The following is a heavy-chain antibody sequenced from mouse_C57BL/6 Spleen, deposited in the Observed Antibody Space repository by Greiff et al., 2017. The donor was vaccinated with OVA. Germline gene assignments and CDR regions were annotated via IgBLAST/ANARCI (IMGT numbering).Heavy chain of an antibody. CDR3: ARVFPYYFDY. CDR1: GFTFSDYY. CDR2: INYDGSST. J-gene: IGHJ2*01. Sequence: EVHLVESEGGLVQPGRSMKLSCTASGFTFSDYYMAWVRQVPEKGLEWVANINYDGSSTYYLDSLKSRFIISRDNAKNILYLQMSSLKSEDTATYYCARVFPYYFDYWGQGTTLTVSS. V-gene: IGHV5-16*01.